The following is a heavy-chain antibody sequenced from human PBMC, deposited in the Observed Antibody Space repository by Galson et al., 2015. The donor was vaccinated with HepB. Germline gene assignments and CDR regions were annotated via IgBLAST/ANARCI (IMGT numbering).Heavy chain of an antibody. CDR1: KFSFEDYG. J-gene: IGHJ4*02. CDR2: ISWNSAGI. D-gene: IGHD5-24*01. V-gene: IGHV3-9*01. Sequence: SLRLSCAASKFSFEDYGMHWVRQAPGRGLEWVSGISWNSAGIGYADSVKGRFTISRDNAKNSLYLQMNSLRPEDTALYYCVKDSSNYFSWFENWGQGTLVTVSS. CDR3: VKDSSNYFSWFEN.